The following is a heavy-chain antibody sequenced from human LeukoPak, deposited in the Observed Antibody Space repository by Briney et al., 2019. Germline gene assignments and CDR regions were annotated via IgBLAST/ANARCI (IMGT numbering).Heavy chain of an antibody. CDR1: GASFSSSTYY. J-gene: IGHJ4*02. V-gene: IGHV4-39*01. CDR2: IYYSGST. Sequence: ASETLSLTCTVSGASFSSSTYYWGWIRQSPGKGLEWIGSIYYSGSTYYNPSLKSRVTMSVDTSKNQFSLKLSSVTAADTAVYYRARHAGGITATGTRPFDYWGQGTLVTVSS. CDR3: ARHAGGITATGTRPFDY. D-gene: IGHD6-13*01.